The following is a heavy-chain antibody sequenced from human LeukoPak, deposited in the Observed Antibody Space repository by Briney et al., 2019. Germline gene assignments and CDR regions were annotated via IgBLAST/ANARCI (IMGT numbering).Heavy chain of an antibody. CDR1: GFTFSSYW. Sequence: GGSLRLSCAASGFTFSSYWMHWVRHAPGKGLVWVSRINSDGSSTSYADYVKGRFTISRDNAKNTLYLQMNSLRAEDTAVYYCARDQNYYGSGSYAPHYYYGMDVWGKGTTVTVSS. J-gene: IGHJ6*04. CDR3: ARDQNYYGSGSYAPHYYYGMDV. CDR2: INSDGSST. D-gene: IGHD3-10*01. V-gene: IGHV3-74*01.